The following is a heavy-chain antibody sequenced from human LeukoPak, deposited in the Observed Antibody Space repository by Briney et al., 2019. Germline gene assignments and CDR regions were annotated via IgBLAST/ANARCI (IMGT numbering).Heavy chain of an antibody. CDR3: ATENTIFGVVASNESGY. D-gene: IGHD3-3*01. V-gene: IGHV1-24*01. CDR2: FDPEDDET. J-gene: IGHJ4*02. CDR1: GYTLTELS. Sequence: ASVKVSCKVSGYTLTELSMHWVRQAPGKGLEWMGGFDPEDDETVYAQKFQGRVTMTEDTSTDTAYMELSSLRSEDTAVYYCATENTIFGVVASNESGYWGQGTLVTVSS.